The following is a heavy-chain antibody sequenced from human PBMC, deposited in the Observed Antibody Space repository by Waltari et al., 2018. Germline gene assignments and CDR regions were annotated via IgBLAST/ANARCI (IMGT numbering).Heavy chain of an antibody. CDR2: IYYSGST. J-gene: IGHJ3*02. V-gene: IGHV4-39*01. CDR1: GGSISSSSYY. CDR3: ARHQATVTTPGAFDI. Sequence: QLQLQESGPGLVKPSETLSLTCTVSGGSISSSSYYWGWIRQPPGKGLEWIGSIYYSGSTYYNPSLKSRVTISVDTSKNQVSLKLSSVTAADTAVYYCARHQATVTTPGAFDIWGQGTMVTVSS. D-gene: IGHD4-17*01.